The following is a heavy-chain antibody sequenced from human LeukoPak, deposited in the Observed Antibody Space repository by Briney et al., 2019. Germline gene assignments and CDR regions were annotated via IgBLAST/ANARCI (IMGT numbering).Heavy chain of an antibody. V-gene: IGHV3-21*01. CDR2: ISSSSSYI. J-gene: IGHJ4*02. D-gene: IGHD1-26*01. Sequence: PGGSLRLSCAASGFTFSSYSMNWVRQAPGKGLEWVSSISSSSSYIYYADSVKGRFTISRDNAKNSLYLQMNSLRAEDTAVYYCARDGGSYSGFDYWGQGTLVTVSS. CDR1: GFTFSSYS. CDR3: ARDGGSYSGFDY.